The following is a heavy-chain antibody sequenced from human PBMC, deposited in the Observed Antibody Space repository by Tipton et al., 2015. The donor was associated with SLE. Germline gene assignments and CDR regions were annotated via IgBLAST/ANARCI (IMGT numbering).Heavy chain of an antibody. J-gene: IGHJ4*02. CDR1: GGSFSGYY. CDR2: IYTSGST. V-gene: IGHV4-59*10. D-gene: IGHD6-19*01. Sequence: LSCAVYGGSFSGYYWSWIRQPAGKGLEWIGRIYTSGSTNYNPSLKSRVTMSVDTSKNQFSLKLSSVTAADTAVYYCARSTLGSGWLDWGQGTLVTVSS. CDR3: ARSTLGSGWLD.